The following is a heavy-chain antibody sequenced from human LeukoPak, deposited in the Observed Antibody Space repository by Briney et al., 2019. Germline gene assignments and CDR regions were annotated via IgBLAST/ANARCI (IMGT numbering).Heavy chain of an antibody. CDR3: ARDRGSGYFSFDP. V-gene: IGHV1-2*02. Sequence: ASVKVSCKASGYTFTGYYMHWVRQAPGQGLEWMGWINPNSGGTNYAQKFQGGVTMTRDTSISTAYMELSRLRSDDTAVYYCARDRGSGYFSFDPWGQGTLVTVSS. CDR2: INPNSGGT. CDR1: GYTFTGYY. J-gene: IGHJ5*02. D-gene: IGHD3-22*01.